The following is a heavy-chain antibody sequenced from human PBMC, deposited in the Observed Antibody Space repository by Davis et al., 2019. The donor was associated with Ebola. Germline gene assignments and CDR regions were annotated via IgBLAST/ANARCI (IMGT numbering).Heavy chain of an antibody. V-gene: IGHV3-7*01. Sequence: GGSLRLSCVASGFTFSSFWMTWVRQAPGKGLEWVANIKEDGSKRYYVDSVKGRFTISRDNAKNSLYLQMNSLRAEDTAVYYCAVRGYSYGWGQGTLVTVSS. CDR1: GFTFSSFW. D-gene: IGHD5-18*01. CDR3: AVRGYSYG. J-gene: IGHJ4*02. CDR2: IKEDGSKR.